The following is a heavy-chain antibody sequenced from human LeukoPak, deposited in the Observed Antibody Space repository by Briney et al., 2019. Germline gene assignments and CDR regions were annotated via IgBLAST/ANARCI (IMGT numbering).Heavy chain of an antibody. D-gene: IGHD1-26*01. CDR3: AKSDSWIVGADRAPFDY. Sequence: GGSLRLSCAASGFTFSTYSMNWVRQAPGKGLEWVSYMSGSSITIYYADSVKGRFTISRDNAKNSLYLQMNSLRAEDTAVYYCAKSDSWIVGADRAPFDYWGQGTLVTVSS. CDR2: MSGSSITI. J-gene: IGHJ4*02. V-gene: IGHV3-48*01. CDR1: GFTFSTYS.